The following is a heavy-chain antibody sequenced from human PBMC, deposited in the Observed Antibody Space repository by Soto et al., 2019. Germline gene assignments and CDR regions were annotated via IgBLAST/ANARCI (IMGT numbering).Heavy chain of an antibody. D-gene: IGHD6-6*01. CDR2: IIPIFGTA. Sequence: SVKVSCKASGGTFSSYAISWVRQATGPGLEWMGGIIPIFGTANYAQKFQGRVTITADKSTSTAYMELSSLRSEDTAVYYCARASEQLVRSYYYGMDVWGQGTTVTVS. CDR1: GGTFSSYA. V-gene: IGHV1-69*06. J-gene: IGHJ6*02. CDR3: ARASEQLVRSYYYGMDV.